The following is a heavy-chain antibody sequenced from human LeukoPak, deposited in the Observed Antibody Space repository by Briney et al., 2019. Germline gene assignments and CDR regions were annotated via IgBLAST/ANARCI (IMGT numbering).Heavy chain of an antibody. Sequence: GGSLRLSCAASGFTFSSSWMSWVRQAPGRRLEWVANINQDGSEKYYVDSVKGRFIISRDNAKNSLYLQMNSLRAEDTAVYYCARDPYSSGWSYGMDVWGQGTTVTVSS. CDR1: GFTFSSSW. J-gene: IGHJ6*02. V-gene: IGHV3-7*05. D-gene: IGHD6-13*01. CDR2: INQDGSEK. CDR3: ARDPYSSGWSYGMDV.